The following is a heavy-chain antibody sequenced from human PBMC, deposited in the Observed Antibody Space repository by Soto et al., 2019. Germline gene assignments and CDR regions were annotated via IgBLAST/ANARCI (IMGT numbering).Heavy chain of an antibody. V-gene: IGHV3-33*01. CDR3: ARVSAYYDLDYYYGMDV. J-gene: IGHJ6*02. CDR2: IWYDGSNK. Sequence: GGSLRLSCAASGFTFSSYGMHWVRQAPGKGLEWVAVIWYDGSNKYYADSVKGRFTISRDNSKNTLYLQMNSLRAEDTAVYYCARVSAYYDLDYYYGMDVWGQGTTVTVSS. D-gene: IGHD3-3*01. CDR1: GFTFSSYG.